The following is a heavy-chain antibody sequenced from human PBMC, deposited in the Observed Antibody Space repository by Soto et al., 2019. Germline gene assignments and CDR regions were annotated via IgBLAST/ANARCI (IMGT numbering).Heavy chain of an antibody. D-gene: IGHD3-3*01. J-gene: IGHJ6*02. CDR2: IYSGGST. V-gene: IGHV3-53*01. CDR3: ARVFGAVYYYGMDV. CDR1: GFTVSSNY. Sequence: GGSLRLSCAASGFTVSSNYMSWVRQAPGKGLEWVSVIYSGGSTYYADSVKGRFTISRDNSKNTLYLQMNSLRAEDTAVYYCARVFGAVYYYGMDVWAKGPRSPSP.